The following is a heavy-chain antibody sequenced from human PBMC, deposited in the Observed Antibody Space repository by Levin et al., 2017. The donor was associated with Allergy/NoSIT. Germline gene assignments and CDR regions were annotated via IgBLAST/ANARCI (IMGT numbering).Heavy chain of an antibody. CDR3: ARHDPHLEWVYHFDY. V-gene: IGHV4-39*01. CDR1: GGSISSSSYY. D-gene: IGHD3-3*01. Sequence: SETLSLTCTVSGGSISSSSYYWGWIRQPPGKGLEWIGSIYYSGSTYYNPSLKSRVTISVDTSKNQFSLKLSSVTAADTAVYYCARHDPHLEWVYHFDYWGQGTLVTVSS. CDR2: IYYSGST. J-gene: IGHJ4*02.